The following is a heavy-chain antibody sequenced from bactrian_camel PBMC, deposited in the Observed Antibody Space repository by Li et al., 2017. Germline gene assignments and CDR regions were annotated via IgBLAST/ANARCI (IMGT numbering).Heavy chain of an antibody. CDR3: AAARFARYYTDYAANPERYNF. J-gene: IGHJ4*01. CDR1: EYTRSMNC. CDR2: IYSGGDST. D-gene: IGHD4*01. V-gene: IGHV3S54*01. Sequence: HVQLVESGGGSVQAGGSLRLSCAGSEYTRSMNCIGWFRQALGKEREGVAAIYSGGDSTYFSDSVKGRFTISQDNAKNTVYLQMNSLKPEDTGMYYCAAARFARYYTDYAANPERYNFWGQGTQVTVS.